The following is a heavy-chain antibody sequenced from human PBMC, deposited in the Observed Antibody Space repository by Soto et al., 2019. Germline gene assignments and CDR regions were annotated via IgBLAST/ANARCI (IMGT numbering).Heavy chain of an antibody. D-gene: IGHD1-1*01. V-gene: IGHV3-30*03. J-gene: IGHJ6*02. Sequence: WGSLSLSCAASGCTFDTYGIRWVRQAPGKGLQWVALISYEGSNTYYPDSVSGGSTISRDNTNNTLYLQMTTLRPEETGLYYCERVSAGNNLYFFYDLDFWGQGTSVTVSS. CDR2: ISYEGSNT. CDR1: GCTFDTYG. CDR3: ERVSAGNNLYFFYDLDF.